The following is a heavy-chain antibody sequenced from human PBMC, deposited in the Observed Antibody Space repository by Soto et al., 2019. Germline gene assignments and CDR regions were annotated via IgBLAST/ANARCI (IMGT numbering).Heavy chain of an antibody. CDR3: ARGLWLRFYYYYGMDV. CDR2: IYYSGST. Sequence: PSETLSLTCTVSGGSISSGGYYWSWIRQHPGKGLEWIGYIYYSGSTYYNPSLKSRVTISVDTSKNQFSLKLSSVTAADTAVYYCARGLWLRFYYYYGMDVWGQGTTVIVSS. D-gene: IGHD5-18*01. V-gene: IGHV4-31*03. J-gene: IGHJ6*02. CDR1: GGSISSGGYY.